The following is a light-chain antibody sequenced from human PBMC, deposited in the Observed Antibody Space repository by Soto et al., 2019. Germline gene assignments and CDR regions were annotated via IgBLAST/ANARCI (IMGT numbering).Light chain of an antibody. CDR2: DVS. V-gene: IGLV2-14*01. Sequence: QSVLTQPDSVSGSPGQSITISCTGTSSDVGGYNYVSLYQQHPGKAPKLMIYDVSNRPSGVSNRFSGSKSGNTASLTISGRQAEDEADYYCSSYTSSSTVVFGGGTKLTVL. CDR1: SSDVGGYNY. CDR3: SSYTSSSTVV. J-gene: IGLJ2*01.